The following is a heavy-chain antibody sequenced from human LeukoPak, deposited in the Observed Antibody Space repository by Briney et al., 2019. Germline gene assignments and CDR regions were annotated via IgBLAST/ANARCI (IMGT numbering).Heavy chain of an antibody. V-gene: IGHV3-74*01. D-gene: IGHD6-19*01. Sequence: GGSLRLSCAASGFTFSNYWMHWVRQAPGKGLVWVSRINGDGSSTSYLDSVKGRFSISRDNAKNTLHLQMNSLRAEDTAVYYCARDAQGLRYWGQGTLVTVSS. J-gene: IGHJ4*02. CDR3: ARDAQGLRY. CDR2: INGDGSST. CDR1: GFTFSNYW.